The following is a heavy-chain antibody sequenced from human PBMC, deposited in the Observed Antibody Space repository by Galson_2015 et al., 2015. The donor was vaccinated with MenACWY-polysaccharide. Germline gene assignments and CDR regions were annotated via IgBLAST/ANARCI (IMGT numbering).Heavy chain of an antibody. J-gene: IGHJ6*02. D-gene: IGHD2-2*01. CDR3: ARTYCSRTTCYGMDV. CDR1: GFTLSSYA. V-gene: IGHV3-30-3*01. Sequence: SLRLSCAGSGFTLSSYAIHWVRQAPGKGLEWVAVISYDGGNKYYADSVKGRFTISRDNSENTLYLEMNSLRAEDTAVFYCARTYCSRTTCYGMDVWGQGTTVTVSS. CDR2: ISYDGGNK.